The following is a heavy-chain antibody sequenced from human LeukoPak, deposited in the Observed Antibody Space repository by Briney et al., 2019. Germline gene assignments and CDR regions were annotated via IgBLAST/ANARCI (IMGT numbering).Heavy chain of an antibody. J-gene: IGHJ4*02. CDR3: ATCDYYDGTTFDY. CDR2: INHSGST. V-gene: IGHV4-34*01. D-gene: IGHD3-22*01. Sequence: SETLSLTCAVYGGSFSGYYWSWIRQPPGKGLEWIGEINHSGSTNYNPSLKSRVTISVDTSKNQFSLKLSSVTAADTAVYYCATCDYYDGTTFDYWGQGTLVTVSS. CDR1: GGSFSGYY.